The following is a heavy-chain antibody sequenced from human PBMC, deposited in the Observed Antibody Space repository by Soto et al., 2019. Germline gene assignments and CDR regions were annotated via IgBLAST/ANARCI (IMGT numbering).Heavy chain of an antibody. J-gene: IGHJ2*01. V-gene: IGHV4-30-4*01. Sequence: QVQLQESGPGLVKPSETLSLTCTVSGGSISGGVHSWSWIRQPPGKGLEWIGHIFDSGSTYYNPSLKSRLPKSVDTSQNQFSLRLSSVTAADTAVYYCAREIMPLTNDWYFDLWGRGTLVTVSS. D-gene: IGHD2-8*01. CDR3: AREIMPLTNDWYFDL. CDR1: GGSISGGVHS. CDR2: IFDSGST.